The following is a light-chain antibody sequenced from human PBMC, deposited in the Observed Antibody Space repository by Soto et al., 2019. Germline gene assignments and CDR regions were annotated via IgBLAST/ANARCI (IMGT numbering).Light chain of an antibody. J-gene: IGLJ1*01. CDR2: DVS. V-gene: IGLV2-14*01. Sequence: QSVLTQPASVSGSPGQSITICCTGTSSDVGDYNYVSWYQQHPGKVPKLMIYDVSNRPSGVSNRFSGSKSGNTASLTISGLQAEDEADYYCSSYTSSSTLYVFGTGTKVTVL. CDR1: SSDVGDYNY. CDR3: SSYTSSSTLYV.